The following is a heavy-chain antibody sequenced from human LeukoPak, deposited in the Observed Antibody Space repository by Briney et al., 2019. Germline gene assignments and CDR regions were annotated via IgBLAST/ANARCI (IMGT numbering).Heavy chain of an antibody. Sequence: QPGGSLRLSCAASGFTSDDYPMHWVRQAPGKGLEWVSLISGDGGSTYYADSVKGRFTISRDDSKNSLYLQMNSLRTEDTALYYCAKDMWRFGELDYDYWGQGTLVTVSS. D-gene: IGHD3-10*01. J-gene: IGHJ4*02. CDR3: AKDMWRFGELDYDY. CDR2: ISGDGGST. CDR1: GFTSDDYP. V-gene: IGHV3-43*02.